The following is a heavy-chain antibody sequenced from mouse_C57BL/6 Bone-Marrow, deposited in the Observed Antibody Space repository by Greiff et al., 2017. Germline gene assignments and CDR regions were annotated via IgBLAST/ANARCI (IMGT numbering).Heavy chain of an antibody. CDR3: ARSLLRYPHYYAMDY. CDR1: GYAFSSSW. Sequence: QVHVKQSGPELVKPGASVKISCKASGYAFSSSWMNWVKQRPGKGLEWIGRIYPGDGDTNYNGKFKGKATLTADKSSSTAYMQLSSLTSEDSAVYFCARSLLRYPHYYAMDYWGQGTSVTVSS. V-gene: IGHV1-82*01. CDR2: IYPGDGDT. D-gene: IGHD1-1*01. J-gene: IGHJ4*01.